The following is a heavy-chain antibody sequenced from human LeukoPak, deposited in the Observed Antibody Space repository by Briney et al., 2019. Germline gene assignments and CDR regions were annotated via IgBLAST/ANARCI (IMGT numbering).Heavy chain of an antibody. J-gene: IGHJ4*02. D-gene: IGHD3-22*01. Sequence: PGGSLRLSCAASGFTFSSYAMSWVRQAPGKGLQWVSGTSGSGGSTYYADSVKGRFSISRDNSKNTLYLQMNSLRAEETAVYYCAKDRGGGYYDFDNWGQGTLVTVSS. CDR3: AKDRGGGYYDFDN. V-gene: IGHV3-23*01. CDR1: GFTFSSYA. CDR2: TSGSGGST.